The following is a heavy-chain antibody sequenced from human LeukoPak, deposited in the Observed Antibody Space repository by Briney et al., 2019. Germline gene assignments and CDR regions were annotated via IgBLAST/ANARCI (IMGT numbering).Heavy chain of an antibody. CDR3: ARDNGGEHLASLFDY. CDR1: AYTFTGYY. J-gene: IGHJ4*02. CDR2: INPNSGAT. D-gene: IGHD4-23*01. Sequence: ASVKVSCKTSAYTFTGYYMHWVRQAPGQGLEWMGWINPNSGATNIAQRFRDRVTMTRDTSLSTAYMELRWLRSDDTALYYCARDNGGEHLASLFDYWGQGTLVTVSS. V-gene: IGHV1-2*02.